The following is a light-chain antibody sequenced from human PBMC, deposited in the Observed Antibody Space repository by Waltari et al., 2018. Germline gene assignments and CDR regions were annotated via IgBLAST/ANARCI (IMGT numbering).Light chain of an antibody. V-gene: IGKV1-39*01. J-gene: IGKJ1*01. CDR2: GAS. CDR3: QESFTSPRT. CDR1: QTIFLF. Sequence: DIQMTQSPSSLSASLGDGVTITCRASQTIFLFLNWYQQRPGKGPNLLIYGASILHSGVPSRFSGSGSGTDFTLTISNLQPEDVATYYCQESFTSPRTFGHGTKVEI.